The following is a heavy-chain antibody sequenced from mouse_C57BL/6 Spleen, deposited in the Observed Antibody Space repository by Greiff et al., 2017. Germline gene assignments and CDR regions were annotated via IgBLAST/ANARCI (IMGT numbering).Heavy chain of an antibody. CDR2: IDPSDSYT. CDR3: ARDGSSLGGYFDY. D-gene: IGHD1-1*01. Sequence: QVHVKQPGAELVRPGTSVKLSCKASGYTFTSYWMHWVKQRPGQGLEWIGVIDPSDSYTNYNQKFKGKATLTVDTSSSTAYMQLSSLTSEDSAVYYCARDGSSLGGYFDYWGQGTTLTVSS. V-gene: IGHV1-59*01. J-gene: IGHJ2*01. CDR1: GYTFTSYW.